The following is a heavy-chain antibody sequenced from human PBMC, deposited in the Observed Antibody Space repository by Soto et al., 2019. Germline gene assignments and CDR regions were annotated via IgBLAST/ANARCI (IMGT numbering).Heavy chain of an antibody. J-gene: IGHJ4*02. V-gene: IGHV3-48*01. CDR1: GFKISSSS. CDR3: AKDLFRGVSRLFDY. CDR2: ISDSGSNT. D-gene: IGHD3-10*01. Sequence: GGSLRLSCAAFGFKISSSSMNWVRQAPGRGLEWVAYISDSGSNTLYEDSVKGRFTISRDNSKNTLYLQMNSLRAEDTAVYYCAKDLFRGVSRLFDYWGQGTLVTVSS.